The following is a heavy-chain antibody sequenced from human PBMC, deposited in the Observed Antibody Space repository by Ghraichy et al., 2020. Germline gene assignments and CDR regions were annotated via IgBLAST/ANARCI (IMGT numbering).Heavy chain of an antibody. CDR3: AKDGPAGRGDY. V-gene: IGHV3-23*01. CDR1: GFTFSTSV. CDR2: ISGSGGST. Sequence: GGSLRLSCVASGFTFSTSVMSWVRQAPGKGLEWVSPISGSGGSTYYADSVKGRFTISRDNSKNTLYLQMNSLRAEDTAVYYCAKDGPAGRGDYWGQGTLVTVSS. D-gene: IGHD1-1*01. J-gene: IGHJ4*02.